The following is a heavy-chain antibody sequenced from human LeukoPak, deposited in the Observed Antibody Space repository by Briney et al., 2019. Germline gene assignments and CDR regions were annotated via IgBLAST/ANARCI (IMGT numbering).Heavy chain of an antibody. CDR1: GFTFDGYG. J-gene: IGHJ4*02. D-gene: IGHD2-2*02. CDR3: ARGGAIVVVPAAIWSDY. V-gene: IGHV3-20*04. CDR2: INWNGGTT. Sequence: GGPLRLSCAASGFTFDGYGMSWVRQAPGRGLEWVSAINWNGGTTAYAASVEGRFTISRDNAKNSLYLQMNSLRAEDTAVYYCARGGAIVVVPAAIWSDYWGQGTLVTVSS.